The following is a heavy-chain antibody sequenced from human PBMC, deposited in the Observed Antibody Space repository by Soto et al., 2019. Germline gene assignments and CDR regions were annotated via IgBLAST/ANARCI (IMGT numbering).Heavy chain of an antibody. CDR3: EKDLAYCSSTPKCYYYGMDV. J-gene: IGHJ6*02. V-gene: IGHV3-9*01. CDR1: GFTFDDYS. D-gene: IGHD2-2*01. Sequence: PVGSLRLSCAASGFTFDDYSMHWVRQAPGKGLEWVSGISWNSGSIGYADSLNGRFTISKGKAQNSLYLQMNSLRAEDTALYYCEKDLAYCSSTPKCYYYGMDVWGQGTTVTVSS. CDR2: ISWNSGSI.